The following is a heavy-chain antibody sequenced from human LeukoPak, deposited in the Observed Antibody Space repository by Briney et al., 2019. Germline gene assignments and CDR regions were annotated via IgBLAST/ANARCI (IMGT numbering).Heavy chain of an antibody. CDR1: VGTYNNYA. Sequence: GSSVNVSCKASVGTYNNYAFSWVGQAAGHEREGMGGNNPILGIANYAQKLQGRVTITAEKSTSTAYMELSRLGSEDTAVYYCARDSVLGCGGGCYTHFDYWGQGTLVTVSS. D-gene: IGHD2-21*02. CDR3: ARDSVLGCGGGCYTHFDY. J-gene: IGHJ4*02. V-gene: IGHV1-69*04. CDR2: NNPILGIA.